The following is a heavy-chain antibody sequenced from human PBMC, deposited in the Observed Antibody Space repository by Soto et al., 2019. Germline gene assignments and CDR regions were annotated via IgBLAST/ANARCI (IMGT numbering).Heavy chain of an antibody. V-gene: IGHV3-23*01. Sequence: GGSLRRSCAASGFTFSSYAMTWVRQAPGKRLEWVSGISGSGGTTSYTDSVKGRFTISRDNSKKTLFLEMKSLGVEETAVYFFARDVWETTSRYYGLDLWGLGTTVTVSS. D-gene: IGHD1-26*01. J-gene: IGHJ6*02. CDR2: ISGSGGTT. CDR3: ARDVWETTSRYYGLDL. CDR1: GFTFSSYA.